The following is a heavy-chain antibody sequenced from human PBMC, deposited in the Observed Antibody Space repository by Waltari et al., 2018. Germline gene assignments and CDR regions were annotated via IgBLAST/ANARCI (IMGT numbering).Heavy chain of an antibody. CDR3: TRRDRYCTSTTCPDGFDI. Sequence: QVQLQESGPGLVKPSQILSLTCTVSGASLSNGGYYWTWIRQHPGKGLEWIGHVYYSGTTYYNPSLKSRIIISLDTSKNQFSLKLYFVTAADTAVYFCTRRDRYCTSTTCPDGFDIWGQGTTVTVSS. V-gene: IGHV4-31*03. CDR2: VYYSGTT. D-gene: IGHD2-2*01. CDR1: GASLSNGGYY. J-gene: IGHJ6*02.